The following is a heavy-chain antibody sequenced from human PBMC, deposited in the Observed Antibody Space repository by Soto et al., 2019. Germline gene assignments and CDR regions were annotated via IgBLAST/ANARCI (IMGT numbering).Heavy chain of an antibody. CDR2: ISGSDGKT. J-gene: IGHJ4*02. CDR1: GFSFGSYA. CDR3: ARWSYLDY. Sequence: DVQLWESGGGLVQPGGSLRLSCAASGFSFGSYALSWVRQAPGKGLEWVSTISGSDGKTFYADAVKGRFSISRDTSQNTLYLQMISLRADDAAIYYCARWSYLDYWGQGTRVTVSS. V-gene: IGHV3-23*01. D-gene: IGHD3-3*01.